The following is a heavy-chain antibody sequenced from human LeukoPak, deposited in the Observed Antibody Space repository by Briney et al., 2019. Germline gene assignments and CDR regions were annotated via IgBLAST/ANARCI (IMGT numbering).Heavy chain of an antibody. D-gene: IGHD2-2*02. CDR2: IKSKAEGGTI. Sequence: GGSLRLSCAASGFTFSSYAMHWVRQAPGKGLEWVGRIKSKAEGGTIDYAAPVKGRFTISRDDSKNTLYLQMNSLKTEDTAFYYCTTLGSITTAAIGGYWGQGTLVTVSS. CDR1: GFTFSSYA. CDR3: TTLGSITTAAIGGY. V-gene: IGHV3-15*01. J-gene: IGHJ4*02.